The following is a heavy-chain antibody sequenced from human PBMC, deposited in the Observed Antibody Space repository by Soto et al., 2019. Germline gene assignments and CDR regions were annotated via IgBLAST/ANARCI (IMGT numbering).Heavy chain of an antibody. J-gene: IGHJ5*02. CDR2: IHSTRSP. Sequence: SETLSLTCTVSGDSVSKYYWNWIRQPAGKGLEWIGRIHSTRSPNYNPSLKSRVTMSVDTSKNQFSLKLNLTSVTAADTAVYYCARSQAYGDYANLDAWGQGTLVTVSS. CDR3: ARSQAYGDYANLDA. D-gene: IGHD4-17*01. V-gene: IGHV4-4*07. CDR1: GDSVSKYY.